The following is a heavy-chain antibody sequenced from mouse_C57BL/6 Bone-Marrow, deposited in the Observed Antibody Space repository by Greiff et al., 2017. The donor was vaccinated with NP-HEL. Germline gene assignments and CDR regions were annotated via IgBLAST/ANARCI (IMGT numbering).Heavy chain of an antibody. D-gene: IGHD4-1*01. CDR2: IYPRDGST. CDR3: AREDWDGYYAMDY. CDR1: GYTFTDHT. J-gene: IGHJ4*01. Sequence: VQRVESDAELVKPGASVKISCKVSGYTFTDHTIHWMKQRPEQGLEWIGYIYPRDGSTKYNEKFKGKATLTADKSSSTAYMQLNSLTSEDSAVYFCAREDWDGYYAMDYWGQGTSVTVSS. V-gene: IGHV1-78*01.